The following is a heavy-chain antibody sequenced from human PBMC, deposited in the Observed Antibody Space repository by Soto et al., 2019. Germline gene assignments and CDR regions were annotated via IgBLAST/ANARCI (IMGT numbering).Heavy chain of an antibody. V-gene: IGHV3-7*04. J-gene: IGHJ6*02. CDR2: IKQDGSEK. CDR1: GFTFSSYW. D-gene: IGHD2-15*01. Sequence: GSLRLSCAASGFTFSSYWMSWVRQAPGKGLEWVANIKQDGSEKYYVGSVKGRFTISRDNAKNSLYLQMNSLRAEDTAVYYCARDCSGASCYSPNYYYYGMDVWGQGT. CDR3: ARDCSGASCYSPNYYYYGMDV.